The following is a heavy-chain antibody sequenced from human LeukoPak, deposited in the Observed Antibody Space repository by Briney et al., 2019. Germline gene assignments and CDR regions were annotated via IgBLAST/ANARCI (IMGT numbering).Heavy chain of an antibody. CDR2: ISSNGGST. CDR3: LKIESIVVGVAVFLDY. Sequence: PGGSLRLSCSASGSTFSSYAMHWARQAPGKGLEYVSAISSNGGSTYYADSVKGRFTISRDNSKNTLYLQMSSLRAENTALYYYLKIESIVVGVAVFLDYWGQGTLVTVSS. D-gene: IGHD2-15*01. J-gene: IGHJ4*02. CDR1: GSTFSSYA. V-gene: IGHV3-64D*09.